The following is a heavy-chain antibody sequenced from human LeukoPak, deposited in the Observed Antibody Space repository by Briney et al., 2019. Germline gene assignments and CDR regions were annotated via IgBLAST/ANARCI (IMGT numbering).Heavy chain of an antibody. J-gene: IGHJ3*02. D-gene: IGHD6-25*01. CDR1: AFTFSTYW. CDR2: IKSKTDGGTT. Sequence: GGSLRLSCAASAFTFSTYWMHWVRQAPGKGLEWVGRIKSKTDGGTTDYAAPVKGRFTISRDDSKNTLYLQMNSLKTEDTAVYYCTTERLEGAFDIWGQGTMVTVSS. V-gene: IGHV3-15*01. CDR3: TTERLEGAFDI.